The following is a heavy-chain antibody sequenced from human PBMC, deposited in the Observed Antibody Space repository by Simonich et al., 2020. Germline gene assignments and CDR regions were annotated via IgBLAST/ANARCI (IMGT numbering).Heavy chain of an antibody. J-gene: IGHJ3*02. CDR1: GGSFSGYY. V-gene: IGHV4-34*01. Sequence: QVQLQQWGAGLLKPSETLSLTCAVYGGSFSGYYWSWIRQPPGKGLEWIGEINHSGTTNTIPSLKSRVTISVDPSKNQFSLKLSSVTAADTAVYYCARGKGWKNAFDIWGQGTMVTVSS. D-gene: IGHD1-1*01. CDR2: INHSGTT. CDR3: ARGKGWKNAFDI.